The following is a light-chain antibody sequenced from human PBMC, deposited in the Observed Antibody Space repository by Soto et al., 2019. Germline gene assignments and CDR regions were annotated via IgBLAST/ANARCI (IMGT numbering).Light chain of an antibody. CDR1: QSISIW. Sequence: DIQMTQSPSTLSASAGDRVPITCRASQSISIWLAWYQQKPGKAPKLLIYKASSLESGVPSRFSGSGSGTEFTLTISSLQPYDFATYYCQQYNNYSWTFVQGTKVEIK. J-gene: IGKJ1*01. V-gene: IGKV1-5*03. CDR2: KAS. CDR3: QQYNNYSWT.